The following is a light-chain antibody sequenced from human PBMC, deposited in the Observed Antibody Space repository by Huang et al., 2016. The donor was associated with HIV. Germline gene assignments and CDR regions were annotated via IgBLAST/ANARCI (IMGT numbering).Light chain of an antibody. V-gene: IGKV3-11*01. CDR3: QQRRKWLT. CDR1: QSITNY. Sequence: EIVLTQSPGTLSLSPGERVTLSCRASQSITNYLAWYQHKPGQAPRLLIYDASTRATGIPGRFSGSGSGTDFTLTISSLEPEDFAVYYCQQRRKWLTFGGGTKVEIK. J-gene: IGKJ4*01. CDR2: DAS.